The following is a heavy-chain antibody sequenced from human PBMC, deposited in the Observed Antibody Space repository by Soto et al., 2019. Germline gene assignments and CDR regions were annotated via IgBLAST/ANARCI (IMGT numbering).Heavy chain of an antibody. V-gene: IGHV3-74*01. CDR2: ISNDGTTT. D-gene: IGHD3-22*01. J-gene: IGHJ3*01. CDR1: TNYW. Sequence: PGGSLRLSCAASTNYWMHWVRQAPGKGLVWVSRISNDGTTTNYADSVKGRFTISRDNAKNTVYLQMDSLRAEDTAIYYCARDRYYYDSTDHFSADAFDLWGQGTLVTVSS. CDR3: ARDRYYYDSTDHFSADAFDL.